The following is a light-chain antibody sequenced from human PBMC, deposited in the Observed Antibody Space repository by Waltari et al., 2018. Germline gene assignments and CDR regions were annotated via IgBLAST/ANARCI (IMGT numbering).Light chain of an antibody. J-gene: IGKJ1*01. Sequence: DIQMTQSPSPLFASVGDRVTITRRARQSISTFLNWYQQKPGKAPELLIYAASSPQTGVPSRFSGSGPGADFTLAISGLQPEDLAAYDCQRSHRTPRTFGQGTKVEIK. CDR1: QSISTF. CDR3: QRSHRTPRT. V-gene: IGKV1-39*01. CDR2: AAS.